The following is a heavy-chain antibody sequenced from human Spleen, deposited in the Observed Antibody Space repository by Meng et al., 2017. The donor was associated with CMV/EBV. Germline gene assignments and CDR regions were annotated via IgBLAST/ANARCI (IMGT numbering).Heavy chain of an antibody. J-gene: IGHJ4*02. V-gene: IGHV4-59*01. CDR2: VYFTGTT. CDR1: GGSFSGYY. D-gene: IGHD4-17*01. Sequence: GSLRLSCAVYGGSFSGYYWSWIRQPPGKGLEWIGYVYFTGTTKYNASLRRRVSISIDTSKNQFFLNVSSVTTADTAVYYCASTAVGDYRLQVHWGPGTLVTVSS. CDR3: ASTAVGDYRLQVH.